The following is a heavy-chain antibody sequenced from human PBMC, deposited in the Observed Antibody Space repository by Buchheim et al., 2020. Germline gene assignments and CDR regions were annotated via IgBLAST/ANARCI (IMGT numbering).Heavy chain of an antibody. CDR1: GFTFSSYW. V-gene: IGHV3-74*01. CDR2: INSDGSST. J-gene: IGHJ6*02. CDR3: ARDLGPYSSGWYWGATYYGMDV. Sequence: EVQLVESGGGLVQPGGSLRLSCAASGFTFSSYWMHWVRQAPGKGLVWVSRINSDGSSTSYADSVKGRLTISRDNAKNTLYLQMNSLRAEDTAVYYCARDLGPYSSGWYWGATYYGMDVWGQGTT. D-gene: IGHD6-19*01.